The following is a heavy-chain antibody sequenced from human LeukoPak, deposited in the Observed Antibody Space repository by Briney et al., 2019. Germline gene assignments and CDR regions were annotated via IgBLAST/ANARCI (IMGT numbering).Heavy chain of an antibody. Sequence: GGSLRLSCAASGFTFSSYAMNWVRQAPGKGLEWVSAISGSGNSTYYADSVKGRFTISRDNSKNSLYLQMNSLRAEDTALYYCARGDDYGDYGGAFDIWGQGTMVTVSS. CDR2: ISGSGNST. CDR3: ARGDDYGDYGGAFDI. CDR1: GFTFSSYA. J-gene: IGHJ3*02. D-gene: IGHD4-17*01. V-gene: IGHV3-23*01.